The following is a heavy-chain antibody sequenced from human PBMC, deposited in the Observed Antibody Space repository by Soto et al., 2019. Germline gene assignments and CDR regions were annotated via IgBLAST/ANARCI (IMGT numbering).Heavy chain of an antibody. CDR3: ARGTGRRYCSSTSCYVTRHYYYYGMDV. CDR1: GGSFSGYY. D-gene: IGHD2-2*01. Sequence: ETLSLTCAVYGGSFSGYYWSWIRQPPGKGLEWIGEINHSGSTNYNPSLKSRVTISVDTSKNQFSLKLSSVTAADTAVYYCARGTGRRYCSSTSCYVTRHYYYYGMDVWGQGTTVTVSS. CDR2: INHSGST. V-gene: IGHV4-34*01. J-gene: IGHJ6*02.